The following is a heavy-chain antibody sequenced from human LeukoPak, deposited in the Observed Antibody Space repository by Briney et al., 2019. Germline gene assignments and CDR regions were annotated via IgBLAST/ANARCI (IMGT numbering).Heavy chain of an antibody. Sequence: PSGTLSLTCAVSGGSIGSSNWWSWVRQPPGQGLEWIGEIYHSGSTNYNPSLKSRVTISVDKSKNQFSLKLSSVTAADTAVYYCARVPAVAGTYGMDVWGKGTTVTVSS. CDR1: GGSIGSSNW. CDR2: IYHSGST. D-gene: IGHD6-19*01. J-gene: IGHJ6*04. CDR3: ARVPAVAGTYGMDV. V-gene: IGHV4-4*02.